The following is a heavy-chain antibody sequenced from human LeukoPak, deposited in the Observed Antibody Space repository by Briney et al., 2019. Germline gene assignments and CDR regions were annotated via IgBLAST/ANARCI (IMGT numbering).Heavy chain of an antibody. D-gene: IGHD3-22*01. CDR1: GFTFSSYI. V-gene: IGHV3-48*02. CDR2: ISRSSDAI. CDR3: ASNYHSDSSGLYPYFFDY. J-gene: IGHJ4*02. Sequence: PGGSLRLSCAASGFTFSSYIMNWVRQAPGKGLEWVSYISRSSDAIYYADSVKGRFTISRDNAKNSLYLQMNSLRDEDTAVYYCASNYHSDSSGLYPYFFDYWGQGALVTVSS.